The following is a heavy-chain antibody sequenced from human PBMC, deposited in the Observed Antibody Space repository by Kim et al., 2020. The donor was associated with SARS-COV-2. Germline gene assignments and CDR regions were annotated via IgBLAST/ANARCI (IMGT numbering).Heavy chain of an antibody. CDR3: AKRLAPGTFDI. J-gene: IGHJ3*02. D-gene: IGHD3-9*01. CDR1: GFAFSSYA. Sequence: GGSLRLSCAISGFAFSSYAMYWVRQAPGKGLEWVFAISSSGGNTYYADSLKGRFTISRDNSKYTLYLQMNSLRVDDTAVYYCAKRLAPGTFDIWGQGTMV. CDR2: ISSSGGNT. V-gene: IGHV3-23*01.